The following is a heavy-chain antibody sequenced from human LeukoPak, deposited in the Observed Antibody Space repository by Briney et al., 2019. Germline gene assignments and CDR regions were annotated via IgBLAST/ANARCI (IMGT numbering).Heavy chain of an antibody. D-gene: IGHD5-18*01. CDR1: GYTFTYYG. V-gene: IGHV1-18*01. J-gene: IGHJ3*01. Sequence: ASVKVSCKASGYTFTYYGINWVRLAPGQGLEWMGWVSGYNGNTRYAQNFQGRLTLNTDTSTNIAYMELMRLRSDDTAVYYCAREVDSAMVNAFDFWGQGTLVTVSS. CDR2: VSGYNGNT. CDR3: AREVDSAMVNAFDF.